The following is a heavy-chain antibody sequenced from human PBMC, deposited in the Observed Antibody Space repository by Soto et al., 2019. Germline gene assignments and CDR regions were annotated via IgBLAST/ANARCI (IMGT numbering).Heavy chain of an antibody. Sequence: ASVKVSCKASGYTFTSYGISWVRQAPGQGLEWMGWISAYNGNTNYAQKLQGRVTMTTDTSTSTAYMELRSLRSDDTAVYYCARDRGVTIFGVVIEGPTDYWGQGTLVTVSS. CDR1: GYTFTSYG. CDR2: ISAYNGNT. J-gene: IGHJ4*02. V-gene: IGHV1-18*01. D-gene: IGHD3-3*01. CDR3: ARDRGVTIFGVVIEGPTDY.